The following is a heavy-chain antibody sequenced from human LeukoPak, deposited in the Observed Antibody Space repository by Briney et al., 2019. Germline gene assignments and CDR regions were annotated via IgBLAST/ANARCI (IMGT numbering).Heavy chain of an antibody. V-gene: IGHV4-4*07. CDR3: ARDVGYCSGGSYCAGYNWFDP. CDR2: IYTSGST. CDR1: GGSISSYY. J-gene: IGHJ5*02. D-gene: IGHD2-15*01. Sequence: PSETLSLTCTVSGGSISSYYWSWIRQPAGKGLEWIGRIYTSGSTNYNPSLKSRVTMSVDTSKNQFSLKLSSVTAADTAVYYCARDVGYCSGGSYCAGYNWFDPWGQGTLVTVSS.